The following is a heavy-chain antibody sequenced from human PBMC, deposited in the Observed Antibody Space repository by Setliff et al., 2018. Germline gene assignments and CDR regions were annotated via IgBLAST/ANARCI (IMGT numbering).Heavy chain of an antibody. CDR3: ARGGTYRYFDY. V-gene: IGHV4-59*01. CDR2: VFYNGAA. Sequence: SETLSLTCTVSGDSISDASIMAWIRQPPGKGLEFIGYVFYNGAAKYGPSLKSRVTMSVDTSKTQFSLKLNSMTTADTAVYYCARGGTYRYFDYWGQGTLVTVPQ. CDR1: GDSISDAS. J-gene: IGHJ4*02.